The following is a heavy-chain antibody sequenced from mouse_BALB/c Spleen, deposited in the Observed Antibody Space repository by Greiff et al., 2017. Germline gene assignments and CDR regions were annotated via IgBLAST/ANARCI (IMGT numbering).Heavy chain of an antibody. D-gene: IGHD4-1*01. CDR1: GYTFTDYA. CDR2: ISTYYGDA. V-gene: IGHV1S137*01. Sequence: VKLQESGAELVRPGVSVKISCKGSGYTFTDYAMHWVKQSHAKSLEWIGVISTYYGDASYNQKFKGKATMTVDKSSSTAYMELARLTSEDSAIYYCARRNWDYYAMDYWGQGTSVTVSS. J-gene: IGHJ4*01. CDR3: ARRNWDYYAMDY.